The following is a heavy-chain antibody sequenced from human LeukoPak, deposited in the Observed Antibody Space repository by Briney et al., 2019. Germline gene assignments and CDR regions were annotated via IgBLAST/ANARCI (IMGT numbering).Heavy chain of an antibody. Sequence: GGSLRLSCEASGFTFSSYWMGWVRQAPGKGLEWVANIKKDGSEKYYVDSVKGRFTISRDNAKNSVYLQMNSLRVEDTAVYYCTRELWPGDYWGQGTLVTVSS. CDR3: TRELWPGDY. J-gene: IGHJ4*02. D-gene: IGHD3-16*01. CDR1: GFTFSSYW. CDR2: IKKDGSEK. V-gene: IGHV3-7*01.